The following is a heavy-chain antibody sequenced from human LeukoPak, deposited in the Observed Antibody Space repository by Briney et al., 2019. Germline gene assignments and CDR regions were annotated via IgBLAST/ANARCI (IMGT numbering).Heavy chain of an antibody. V-gene: IGHV3-21*01. Sequence: PGGSLRLSCAASGFTFNAYSMGWVRQAPGKGLEWVSIISRASESIFYADSVKGRFTISRDNAKSSLYLQMNGLRAEDTAAYYCMRGATDTTRWFDPWGQGTLVTVSS. CDR1: GFTFNAYS. CDR2: ISRASESI. D-gene: IGHD1-7*01. CDR3: MRGATDTTRWFDP. J-gene: IGHJ5*02.